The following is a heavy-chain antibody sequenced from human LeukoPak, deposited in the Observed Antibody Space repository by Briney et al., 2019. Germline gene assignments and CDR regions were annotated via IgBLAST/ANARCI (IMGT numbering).Heavy chain of an antibody. V-gene: IGHV4-4*09. CDR1: GGSISSYY. CDR2: IYTSGST. CDR3: ARAGYSSGWSPYYYYYYMDV. Sequence: SETLSLTCTVSGGSISSYYWSWIRQPPGKGLEWIGYIYTSGSTSYNPSLKSRVTISVDTSKNQFSLKLSSVTAADTAVYYCARAGYSSGWSPYYYYYYMDVWGKGTTVTVSS. J-gene: IGHJ6*03. D-gene: IGHD6-19*01.